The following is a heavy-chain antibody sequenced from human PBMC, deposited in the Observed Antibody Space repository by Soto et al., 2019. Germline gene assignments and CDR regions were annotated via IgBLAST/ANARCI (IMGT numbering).Heavy chain of an antibody. CDR2: IYYSGST. D-gene: IGHD5-18*01. CDR3: ARGPGGYSFVTPRELDY. CDR1: GGSISSGGYY. V-gene: IGHV4-31*03. Sequence: QVQLQESGPGLVKPSQTLSLTCTVSGGSISSGGYYWNWIRQLPGKGLEWIGYIYYSGSTYYSPSLKSRVTISVDTSKNHFSLNVSSVTAADTAVYFCARGPGGYSFVTPRELDYWGQGPLATVSS. J-gene: IGHJ4*02.